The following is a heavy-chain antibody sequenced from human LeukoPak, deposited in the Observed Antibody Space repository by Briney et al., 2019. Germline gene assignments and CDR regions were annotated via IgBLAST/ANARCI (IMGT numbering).Heavy chain of an antibody. CDR3: GRAFPPLRTSSAGDL. J-gene: IGHJ4*02. D-gene: IGHD3-16*01. V-gene: IGHV3-21*01. CDR1: GFTFSEYD. CDR2: ISYLSSHI. Sequence: PGGSLRLSCSASGFTFSEYDMNWFRQAPGKGLEWVSSISYLSSHIYYGDSVKGRFSISRDNAKSSLYLQMNTLGAEDTAIYYCGRAFPPLRTSSAGDLWGQGILVTVSS.